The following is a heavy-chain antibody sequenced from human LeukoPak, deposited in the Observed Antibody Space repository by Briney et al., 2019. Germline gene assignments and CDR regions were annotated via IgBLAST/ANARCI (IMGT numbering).Heavy chain of an antibody. J-gene: IGHJ4*02. CDR1: GFSFTNFA. D-gene: IGHD3-22*01. CDR3: ARVSPYDSTAANNDY. V-gene: IGHV3-30*04. CDR2: ISYDGSDK. Sequence: GGSLRLSCAASGFSFTNFAMNWVRQAPGKGLEWVTFISYDGSDKYYADYVKGRFTISRDNSKSMLYLQMNSLRAEDTAVYYCARVSPYDSTAANNDYWGQGTLVIVSS.